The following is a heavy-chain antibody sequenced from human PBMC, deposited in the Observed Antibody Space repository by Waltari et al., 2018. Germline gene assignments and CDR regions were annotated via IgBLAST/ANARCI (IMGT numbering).Heavy chain of an antibody. J-gene: IGHJ4*02. CDR2: VYRTGKT. CDR3: ARDRGRGLYLDS. CDR1: GDSMSDTYW. V-gene: IGHV4-4*02. Sequence: QLQLQESGPGLVKPSGTLSLTCHVSGDSMSDTYWWHWVRQSPGKGLEWIGQVYRTGKTNYNPSFASRVTVSLDTSTNQFSLKLSSATAADTAVYFCARDRGRGLYLDSWGQGTLVTVSP. D-gene: IGHD2-15*01.